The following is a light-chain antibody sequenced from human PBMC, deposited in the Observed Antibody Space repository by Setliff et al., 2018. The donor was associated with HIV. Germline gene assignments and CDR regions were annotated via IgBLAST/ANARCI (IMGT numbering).Light chain of an antibody. CDR3: ISYATTNTLP. CDR1: SSDVGGYNY. Sequence: QSVLTQPRSVSGSPGQSVTISCTGTSSDVGGYNYVSWYQQHPGKAPKLMIYDVSKRPSGVPDRFSGSKSGNTASRTISGLQAEDEADYYCISYATTNTLPFGTGTKVTVL. V-gene: IGLV2-11*01. CDR2: DVS. J-gene: IGLJ1*01.